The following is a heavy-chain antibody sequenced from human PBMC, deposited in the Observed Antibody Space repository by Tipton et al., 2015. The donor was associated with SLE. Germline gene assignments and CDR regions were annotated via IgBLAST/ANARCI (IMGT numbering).Heavy chain of an antibody. CDR2: IYYSGNT. Sequence: TLSLTCTVSGASISSGGYYWSWIRQHPGEGLEWIGYIYYSGNTYYNPSLGSRLTISVDTSKNQFSLKLTSVTAADTAVYYCARDPKYWGQGTLVIVSS. CDR3: ARDPKY. V-gene: IGHV4-31*03. CDR1: GASISSGGYY. J-gene: IGHJ4*02.